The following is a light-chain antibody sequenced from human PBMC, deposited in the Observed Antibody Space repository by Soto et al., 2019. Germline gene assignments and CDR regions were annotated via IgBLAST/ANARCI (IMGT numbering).Light chain of an antibody. CDR2: QVT. J-gene: IGLJ1*01. V-gene: IGLV2-14*01. CDR3: SSYTGSNNFV. CDR1: SSDVGTRNF. Sequence: QSALTQPASVSGSPGQSITISCTGTSSDVGTRNFVSWYQQHPGKAPKLMIYQVTNRPSGVSNRFSGSKSGNTASLTISGLQAEDEADYYCSSYTGSNNFVFGTGTKVTVL.